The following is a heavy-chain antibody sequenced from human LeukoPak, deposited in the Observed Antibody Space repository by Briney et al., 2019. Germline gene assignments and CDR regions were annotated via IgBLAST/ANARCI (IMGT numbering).Heavy chain of an antibody. Sequence: GGSLRLSCAASGFTFSSYGMHWVRQAPGKGLEWVAFIRYDGSNKYYADSVKGRFTISRDNSKNTLYLQMNSLRAEDTAVYYCARGRSSSWSRVRYGFDPWGQGTLVTVSS. J-gene: IGHJ5*02. D-gene: IGHD6-13*01. V-gene: IGHV3-30*02. CDR3: ARGRSSSWSRVRYGFDP. CDR1: GFTFSSYG. CDR2: IRYDGSNK.